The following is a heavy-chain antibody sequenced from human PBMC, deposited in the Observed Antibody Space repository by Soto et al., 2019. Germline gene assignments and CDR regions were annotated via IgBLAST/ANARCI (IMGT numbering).Heavy chain of an antibody. Sequence: EVQLVESGGGLVQPGGSLRLSCAASGFTFSSYWMHWVRQAPGEGLVWVSRTNEDGTTTNYADSVRGRFTISRDNAKNTLYLQMNSLRAEDTAVYYCAREPRYCRGGSCSITGDAYDIWGQGTMVTVSS. V-gene: IGHV3-74*01. J-gene: IGHJ3*02. CDR1: GFTFSSYW. D-gene: IGHD2-15*01. CDR3: AREPRYCRGGSCSITGDAYDI. CDR2: TNEDGTTT.